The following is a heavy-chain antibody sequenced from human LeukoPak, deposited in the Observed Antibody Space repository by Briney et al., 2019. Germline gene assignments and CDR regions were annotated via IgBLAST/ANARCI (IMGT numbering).Heavy chain of an antibody. J-gene: IGHJ4*02. Sequence: ASVKVSCKASGYTFTRYYMHWVRQAPGQRLEWMGWINPNSCGANYAQNFQGRATMTRDTSITTAYMELRRLRSDDTAVYYCASTYDFWGGYLFDYWGQGTLVTVSS. CDR2: INPNSCGA. CDR1: GYTFTRYY. D-gene: IGHD3-3*01. V-gene: IGHV1-2*02. CDR3: ASTYDFWGGYLFDY.